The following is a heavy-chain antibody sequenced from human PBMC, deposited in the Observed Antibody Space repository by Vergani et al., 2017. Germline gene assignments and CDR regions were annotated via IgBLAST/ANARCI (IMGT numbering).Heavy chain of an antibody. V-gene: IGHV1-69*11. CDR1: GGTFSSYA. Sequence: QVQLVQSGAEVKKPGSSVKVFCKASGGTFSSYAISWVRQAPGQGLEWMGRIIPILGTANYAQKFQGRVTITADESTSTAYMELSSLRSEDTAVYYCARLEQQLVPRNQAPDYWGQGTLVTVSS. CDR3: ARLEQQLVPRNQAPDY. D-gene: IGHD6-13*01. CDR2: IIPILGTA. J-gene: IGHJ4*02.